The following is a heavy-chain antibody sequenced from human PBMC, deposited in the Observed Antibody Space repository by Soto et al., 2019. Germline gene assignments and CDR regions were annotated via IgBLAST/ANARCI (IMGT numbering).Heavy chain of an antibody. Sequence: QVHLQESGPGLLKPSETLSLTCSISDASISTNHWTWIRQPPGKGLEWIGCMYDSVTTRYDSFFKGRVTISIDTSNDQCSLTPTSVTAADTAVYYCAGYYAGGAGRCRWGQGTLVITSS. D-gene: IGHD3-3*01. CDR3: AGYYAGGAGRCR. CDR1: DASISTNH. V-gene: IGHV4-59*01. CDR2: MYDSVTT. J-gene: IGHJ4*02.